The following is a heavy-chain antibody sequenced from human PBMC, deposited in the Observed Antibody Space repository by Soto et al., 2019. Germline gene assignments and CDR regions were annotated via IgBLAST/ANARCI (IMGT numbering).Heavy chain of an antibody. CDR1: GFIFSTYN. Sequence: QLGESAGGFVQPGGSLRLSCVGSGFIFSTYNMNWVRQAPWKGLAWVSYISARTNTIYYTDSVKGRFTISRDNANNSLFLQMSSLSDDDTAVYYCARQRDAFGLDVWGQGTTVTVSS. CDR2: ISARTNTI. V-gene: IGHV3-48*02. J-gene: IGHJ6*02. CDR3: ARQRDAFGLDV.